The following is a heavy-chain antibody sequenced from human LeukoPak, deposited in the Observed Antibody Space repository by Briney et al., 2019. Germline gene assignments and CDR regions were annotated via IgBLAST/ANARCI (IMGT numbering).Heavy chain of an antibody. D-gene: IGHD5/OR15-5a*01. J-gene: IGHJ4*02. V-gene: IGHV3-23*01. Sequence: GGSLRLSCEASGFTFGSFAMSWVRQAPGKGLEWVSGISGSGYYTYYADSVRGRFTISRDNSENMLFLQMNGLRADDSAIYYCARGKVYYYYDYWGQGTLVTVSS. CDR3: ARGKVYYYYDY. CDR1: GFTFGSFA. CDR2: ISGSGYYT.